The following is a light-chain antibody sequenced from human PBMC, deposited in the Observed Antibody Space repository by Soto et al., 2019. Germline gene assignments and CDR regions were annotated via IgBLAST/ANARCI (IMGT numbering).Light chain of an antibody. CDR3: QRYGSSPMYT. J-gene: IGKJ2*01. Sequence: EIVLTQSPGTLSLSPGERATLSCRASQSVSSSHLAWYQQKPGQAPRLVIYGASSRATGIPDRFSGSGSGIDFTLSISRLEPEDFAVYYCQRYGSSPMYTFGQGTKLEIK. CDR2: GAS. V-gene: IGKV3-20*01. CDR1: QSVSSSH.